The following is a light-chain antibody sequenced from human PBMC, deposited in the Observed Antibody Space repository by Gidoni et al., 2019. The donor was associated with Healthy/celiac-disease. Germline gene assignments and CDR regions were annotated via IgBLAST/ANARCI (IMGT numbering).Light chain of an antibody. CDR1: QRISSY. CDR2: AAS. V-gene: IGKV1-39*01. Sequence: IQMSQSPSSLSASVGDRVTITCRASQRISSYLHWYQQKPGKAPKLMIDAASSLQSGVTSRCSGSGSGTDFTITISRLQPEDVATYYWQQSYSTLITFGEGTRLEIK. J-gene: IGKJ5*01. CDR3: QQSYSTLIT.